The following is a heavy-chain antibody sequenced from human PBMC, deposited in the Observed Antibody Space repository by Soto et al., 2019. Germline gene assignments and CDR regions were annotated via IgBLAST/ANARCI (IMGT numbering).Heavy chain of an antibody. CDR1: GFTFRSYA. D-gene: IGHD4-17*01. CDR2: LLRSGSST. CDR3: AKDAVSGDGVWLLDS. Sequence: PWGSLRLSCSASGFTFRSYAMSWSRQAPGKGLEWVSSLLRSGSSTYYADSVKGRFTISSDISANSLYLQMDSLRAEDTAAYYCAKDAVSGDGVWLLDSWGQGTVVTVSS. J-gene: IGHJ5*02. V-gene: IGHV3-23*01.